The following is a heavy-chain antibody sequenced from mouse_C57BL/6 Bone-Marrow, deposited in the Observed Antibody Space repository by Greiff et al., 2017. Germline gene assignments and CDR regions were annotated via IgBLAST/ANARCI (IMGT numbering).Heavy chain of an antibody. D-gene: IGHD3-2*02. CDR1: GYTFTSYW. CDR3: AIEGGQLRLLAWFAY. Sequence: QVQLQQPGAELVKPGASVKVSCKASGYTFTSYWMHWVKQRPGQGLEWIGRIHPSDSDTNYNQKFKGKATLTVDKSSSTAYMQLSSLTSADSAVYYCAIEGGQLRLLAWFAYWGQGTLVTVSA. J-gene: IGHJ3*01. CDR2: IHPSDSDT. V-gene: IGHV1-74*01.